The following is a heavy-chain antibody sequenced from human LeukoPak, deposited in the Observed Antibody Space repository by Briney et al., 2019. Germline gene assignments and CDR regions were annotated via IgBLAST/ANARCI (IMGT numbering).Heavy chain of an antibody. CDR1: GFTFSTYW. CDR2: IKKDGSEK. CDR3: ARDLSGVTGYTYGRGIDY. J-gene: IGHJ4*02. D-gene: IGHD5-18*01. Sequence: GGSLRLSCDASGFTFSTYWMTWVRQAPGKGLEWVANIKKDGSEKYYVDSVKGRFTISRDNAKTSLYLQMNSLRAEDTAVYYCARDLSGVTGYTYGRGIDYWGQGTLVTVSS. V-gene: IGHV3-7*01.